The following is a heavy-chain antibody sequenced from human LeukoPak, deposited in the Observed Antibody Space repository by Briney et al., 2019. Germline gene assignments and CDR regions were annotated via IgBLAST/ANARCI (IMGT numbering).Heavy chain of an antibody. CDR3: ARQRTSMVVTARNWFDP. D-gene: IGHD2-21*02. J-gene: IGHJ5*02. Sequence: SETLSLTCTVSGGSISSYYWSWIRQPAGKGLEWIGRIYTSGSTNYNPSLKSRVTMSVDTSKNQFSPKLSSVTAADTAVYYCARQRTSMVVTARNWFDPWGQGTLVTVSS. CDR1: GGSISSYY. CDR2: IYTSGST. V-gene: IGHV4-4*07.